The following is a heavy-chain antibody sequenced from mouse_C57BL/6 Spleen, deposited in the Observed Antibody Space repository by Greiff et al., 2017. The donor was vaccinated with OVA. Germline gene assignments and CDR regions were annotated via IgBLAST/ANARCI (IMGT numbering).Heavy chain of an antibody. Sequence: AQLQQSGAELVRPGASVKLSCTASGFNIKDDYMHWVKQRPEQGLEWIGWIDPENGDTEYASKFQGKATITADTSSNTAYLQLSSLTSEDTAVYYCTTYYGSYWYFDVWGTGTTVTVSS. CDR2: IDPENGDT. CDR3: TTYYGSYWYFDV. D-gene: IGHD2-1*01. CDR1: GFNIKDDY. J-gene: IGHJ1*03. V-gene: IGHV14-4*01.